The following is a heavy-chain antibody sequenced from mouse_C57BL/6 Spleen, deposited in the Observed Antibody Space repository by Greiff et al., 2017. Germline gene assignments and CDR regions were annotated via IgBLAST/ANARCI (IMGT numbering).Heavy chain of an antibody. CDR1: GFTFSDYG. V-gene: IGHV5-17*01. CDR3: ARDYGNYFDY. D-gene: IGHD2-1*01. Sequence: EVKLVESGGGLVKPGGSLKLSCAASGFTFSDYGMHWVRQAPEKGLEWVAYISSGSSTSYYADTVKGRFTISRDNAKNTLFLQITSLRSEDTAMYYCARDYGNYFDYWGQGTTLTVSS. CDR2: ISSGSSTS. J-gene: IGHJ2*01.